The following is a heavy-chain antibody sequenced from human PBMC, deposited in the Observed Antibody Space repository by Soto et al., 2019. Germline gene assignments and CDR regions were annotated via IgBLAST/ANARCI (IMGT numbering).Heavy chain of an antibody. CDR2: IYHSGST. Sequence: QVQLQESGPGLVKPSQTLSLSCTVSGASLSSGGYYWSWIRLHPGKGLEWIGYIYHSGSTYYNPSLRRRVPLSVDTSKAQFSLKLTSVTAADTAVYYCAREPTGTTASDYWGQGTLVTVSS. CDR1: GASLSSGGYY. V-gene: IGHV4-31*03. J-gene: IGHJ4*02. CDR3: AREPTGTTASDY. D-gene: IGHD4-17*01.